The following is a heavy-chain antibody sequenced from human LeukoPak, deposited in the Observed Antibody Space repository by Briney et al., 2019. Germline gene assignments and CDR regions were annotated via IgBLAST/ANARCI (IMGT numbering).Heavy chain of an antibody. CDR3: ARHLRYCSSTSCYIYYYMDV. Sequence: GGSLRLSCAASGFTFSSYSMNWVRQAPGKGLEWVSSISSSSNYIYYADSVKGRFTISRDNAKNSLYLQMNSLRAEDTAVYYCARHLRYCSSTSCYIYYYMDVWGKGTTVTVSS. J-gene: IGHJ6*03. CDR1: GFTFSSYS. V-gene: IGHV3-21*01. CDR2: ISSSSNYI. D-gene: IGHD2-2*02.